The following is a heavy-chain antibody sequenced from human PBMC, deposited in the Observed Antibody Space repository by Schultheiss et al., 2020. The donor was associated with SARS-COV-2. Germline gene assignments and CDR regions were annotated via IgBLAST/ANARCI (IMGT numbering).Heavy chain of an antibody. J-gene: IGHJ6*02. CDR2: ISSSGSTI. CDR3: AKGDYYGSGPYGMDV. Sequence: GGSLRLSCAASGFTFSSYEMNWVRQAPGKGLEWVSYISSSGSTIYYADSVKGRFTISRDNSKNTLYLQMNSLRAEDTAVYYCAKGDYYGSGPYGMDVWGQGTTVTVSS. D-gene: IGHD3-10*01. CDR1: GFTFSSYE. V-gene: IGHV3-48*03.